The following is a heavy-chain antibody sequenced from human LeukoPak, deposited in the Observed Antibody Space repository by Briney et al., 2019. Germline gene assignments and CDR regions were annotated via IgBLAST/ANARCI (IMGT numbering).Heavy chain of an antibody. J-gene: IGHJ4*02. CDR1: GFSFSSYS. D-gene: IGHD3-10*01. CDR2: ISSSSSTI. V-gene: IGHV3-48*01. CDR3: ARGVQSI. Sequence: GGSLRLSCAASGFSFSSYSMNWVRQAPGKGLEWVSYISSSSSTIYYADSAKGRFTISRDNAKNSLYLQMNSLRAEDTAVYYCARGVQSIWGQGTLVTVSS.